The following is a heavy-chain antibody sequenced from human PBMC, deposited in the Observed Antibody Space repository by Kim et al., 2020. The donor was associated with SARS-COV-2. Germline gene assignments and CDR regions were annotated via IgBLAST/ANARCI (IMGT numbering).Heavy chain of an antibody. CDR3: ARVRAAAGSDY. Sequence: THHNPSLKSRVTISVDTTKNQFSLKLSSVTAADTAVYYCARVRAAAGSDYWGQGTLVTVSS. V-gene: IGHV4-34*01. CDR2: T. J-gene: IGHJ4*02. D-gene: IGHD6-13*01.